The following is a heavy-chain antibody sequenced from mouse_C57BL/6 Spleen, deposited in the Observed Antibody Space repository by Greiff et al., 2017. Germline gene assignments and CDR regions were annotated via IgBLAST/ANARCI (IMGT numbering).Heavy chain of an antibody. CDR1: GYAFSSYW. CDR3: ARGTGKVYYFDY. CDR2: IYPGDGDT. V-gene: IGHV1-80*01. D-gene: IGHD4-1*01. J-gene: IGHJ2*01. Sequence: VQLQESGAELVKPGASVKISCKASGYAFSSYWMNWVKQRPGKGLEWIGQIYPGDGDTNYNGKFKGKATLTADKSSSTAYMQLSSLTSEDSAVYFCARGTGKVYYFDYWGQGTTLTVSS.